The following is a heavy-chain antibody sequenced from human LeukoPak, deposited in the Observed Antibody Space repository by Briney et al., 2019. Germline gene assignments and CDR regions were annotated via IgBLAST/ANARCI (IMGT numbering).Heavy chain of an antibody. CDR1: GYTFTSYY. Sequence: GASVKVSCKASGYTFTSYYMHWMRQAPGQGLEWMGIINPSGGSTSYAQKFQGRVTMTRDTSASTAYMELSSLRSEDTAVYYCARGGSSSWYPYYYYYYGMDVWGQGTTVTVSS. CDR2: INPSGGST. V-gene: IGHV1-46*01. D-gene: IGHD6-13*01. CDR3: ARGGSSSWYPYYYYYYGMDV. J-gene: IGHJ6*02.